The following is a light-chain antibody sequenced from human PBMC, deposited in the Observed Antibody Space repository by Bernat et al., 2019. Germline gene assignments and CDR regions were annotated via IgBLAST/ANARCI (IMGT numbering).Light chain of an antibody. Sequence: QSALTQPDSVSGSPGQSITISCTGTSSDIGGHDHVAWYQQHPGKAPKLLIYDVSTRPSGVSNRFSGSKSGNTASLTISGLQGEDEADYHCSSYSSTSTEVFGGGTKLTVL. V-gene: IGLV2-14*01. CDR1: SSDIGGHDH. CDR3: SSYSSTSTEV. CDR2: DVS. J-gene: IGLJ2*01.